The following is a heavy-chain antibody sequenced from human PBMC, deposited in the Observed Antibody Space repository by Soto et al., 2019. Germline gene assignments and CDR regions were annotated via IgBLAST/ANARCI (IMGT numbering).Heavy chain of an antibody. D-gene: IGHD3-9*01. V-gene: IGHV3-48*01. CDR2: ISSSSSTI. Sequence: EVQLVESGGGLVQPGGSLRLSCAASGFTFSSYSMNWVRQAPGKGLEWVSYISSSSSTIYYADSVKGRFTISRDNAKNSLYLQRNSLRAEDTAVYYCARVDGDILYWGQGTLVTVSS. CDR3: ARVDGDILY. J-gene: IGHJ4*02. CDR1: GFTFSSYS.